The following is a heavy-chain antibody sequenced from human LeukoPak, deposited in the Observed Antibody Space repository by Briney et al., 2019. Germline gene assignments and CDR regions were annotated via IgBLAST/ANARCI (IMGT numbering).Heavy chain of an antibody. CDR1: GGSISSGGYY. Sequence: SETLSLTCTVSGGSISSGGYYWSWIRQHPGKGLEWIGYIYYSGSTYYNPSLKSRVTISVDTSKNQFSLKLSSVTAADTAVYYCAIGGYSYGPTGGNDYWGQGTLVTVSS. J-gene: IGHJ4*02. CDR3: AIGGYSYGPTGGNDY. V-gene: IGHV4-31*03. D-gene: IGHD5-18*01. CDR2: IYYSGST.